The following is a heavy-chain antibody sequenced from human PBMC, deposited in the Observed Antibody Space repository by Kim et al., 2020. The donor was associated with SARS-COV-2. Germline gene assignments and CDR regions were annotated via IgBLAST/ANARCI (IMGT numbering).Heavy chain of an antibody. D-gene: IGHD3-9*01. V-gene: IGHV4-38-2*02. CDR3: ARSNPGRYFDWSALYYF. Sequence: SETLSLTCTVSGYSISSGYYWGWIRQPPGKGLEWIGSIYHSGSTYYNPSLKSRVTISVDTSKNQFSLKLSSVTAADTAVYYCARSNPGRYFDWSALYYF. CDR1: GYSISSGYY. J-gene: IGHJ4*01. CDR2: IYHSGST.